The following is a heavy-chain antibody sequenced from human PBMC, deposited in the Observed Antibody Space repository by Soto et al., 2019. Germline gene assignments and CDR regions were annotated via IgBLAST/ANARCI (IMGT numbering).Heavy chain of an antibody. J-gene: IGHJ4*02. CDR2: INVGNGNT. V-gene: IGHV1-3*01. Sequence: GASVKVSCKASGFSFTSYEMHWVRQAPGQSLEWMGWINVGNGNTEYSQRVQGRVTITRDISASTVYMQLSSLTFADTAVYYCARDESFHFDYWGQGTLVTVS. D-gene: IGHD1-26*01. CDR1: GFSFTSYE. CDR3: ARDESFHFDY.